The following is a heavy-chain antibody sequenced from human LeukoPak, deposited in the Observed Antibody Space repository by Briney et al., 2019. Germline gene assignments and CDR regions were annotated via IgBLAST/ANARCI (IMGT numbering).Heavy chain of an antibody. CDR1: GFTFSSYS. CDR2: ISSGSNSI. J-gene: IGHJ4*02. CDR3: GIDFPPDD. Sequence: GGSLRLSCAASGFTFSSYSMNWVRQAPGKGLEWVSSISSGSNSIKYADSMKGRFTTSRDNAKNSLYLQMNSLRAEDTAVYYCGIDFPPDDWGQGTLVTVSS. D-gene: IGHD2/OR15-2a*01. V-gene: IGHV3-21*01.